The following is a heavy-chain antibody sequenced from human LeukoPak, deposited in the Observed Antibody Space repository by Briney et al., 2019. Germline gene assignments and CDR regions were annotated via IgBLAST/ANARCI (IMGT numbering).Heavy chain of an antibody. Sequence: SETLSLTCTVSGGSISSYYWSWIRQPAGKGLEWIGGIYTSGSTNYNPSLQRRVTISVDTSKNQCSLELSSVNAADPAVYYCARGKTATGYYTWYYFDYWGQGTLVTVSS. V-gene: IGHV4-4*07. J-gene: IGHJ4*02. CDR2: IYTSGST. D-gene: IGHD3/OR15-3a*01. CDR1: GGSISSYY. CDR3: ARGKTATGYYTWYYFDY.